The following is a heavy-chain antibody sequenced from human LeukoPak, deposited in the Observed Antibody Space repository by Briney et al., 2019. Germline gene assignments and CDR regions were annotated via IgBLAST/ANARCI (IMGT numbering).Heavy chain of an antibody. CDR3: AREVLVVVVAAVSARWFDP. D-gene: IGHD2-15*01. Sequence: KSGGSLRLSCAASGFTFSSYSMNWVRQAPGKGLEWVSSISSSSSYIYYADSVKGRFTISRDNAKNSLYLQMNSLRAEDTAVYYCAREVLVVVVAAVSARWFDPWGQGTLVTVSS. CDR1: GFTFSSYS. V-gene: IGHV3-21*01. J-gene: IGHJ5*02. CDR2: ISSSSSYI.